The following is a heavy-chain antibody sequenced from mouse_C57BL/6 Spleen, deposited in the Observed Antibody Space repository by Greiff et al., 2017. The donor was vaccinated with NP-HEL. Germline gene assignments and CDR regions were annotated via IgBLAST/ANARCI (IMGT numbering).Heavy chain of an antibody. Sequence: VQLQQSGAELVRPGASVKLSCKASGYTFTDYYINWVKQRPGQGLEWIARIYPGSGNTYYNEKFKGKATLTAEKSSSTAYMQLSSLTSEDSAVYFCARDTTVVPYFDYWGQGTTLTVSS. J-gene: IGHJ2*01. V-gene: IGHV1-76*01. CDR2: IYPGSGNT. CDR3: ARDTTVVPYFDY. CDR1: GYTFTDYY. D-gene: IGHD1-1*01.